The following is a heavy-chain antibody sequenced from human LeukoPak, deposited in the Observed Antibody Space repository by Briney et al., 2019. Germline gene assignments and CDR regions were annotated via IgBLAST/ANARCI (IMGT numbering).Heavy chain of an antibody. Sequence: MPSETLSLTCTVSGGSISSASHSWSWIRQPAGKGLEWIGRIHTSGFTNYNPSLKSRVTISLDTSKNQFSLMLNSVTAADTAVYYCARDWGSGNGFDIWGQGTMVTVSS. D-gene: IGHD3-10*01. CDR1: GGSISSASHS. J-gene: IGHJ3*02. V-gene: IGHV4-61*02. CDR3: ARDWGSGNGFDI. CDR2: IHTSGFT.